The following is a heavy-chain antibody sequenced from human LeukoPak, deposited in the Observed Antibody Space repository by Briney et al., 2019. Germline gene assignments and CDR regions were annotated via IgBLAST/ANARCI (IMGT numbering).Heavy chain of an antibody. CDR3: AREELLWFGDPNWFDP. V-gene: IGHV3-7*03. D-gene: IGHD3-10*01. Sequence: GGSLRLSRAASGFTFSSYWMSWVRQAPGKGLEWVANIKQDGSEKYYVDSVKGRFPISRDNAKNSLYLQMNSLRAEDTAVYYCAREELLWFGDPNWFDPWGQGTLVTVSS. CDR1: GFTFSSYW. J-gene: IGHJ5*02. CDR2: IKQDGSEK.